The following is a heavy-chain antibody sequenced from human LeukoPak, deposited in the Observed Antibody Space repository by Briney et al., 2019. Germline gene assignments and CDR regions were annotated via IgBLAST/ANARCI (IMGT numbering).Heavy chain of an antibody. J-gene: IGHJ4*02. D-gene: IGHD1-26*01. Sequence: GGSLRLSCAASGFTFSSYGMHWVRQAPGKGLEWVAVISYDGSNKYYADSVKGRFTISRDNSKNTLYLQMNSLRAEDTAVYYCAKDLVLFYSGSYFLGLDYWGQGTLVTVSS. V-gene: IGHV3-30*18. CDR2: ISYDGSNK. CDR3: AKDLVLFYSGSYFLGLDY. CDR1: GFTFSSYG.